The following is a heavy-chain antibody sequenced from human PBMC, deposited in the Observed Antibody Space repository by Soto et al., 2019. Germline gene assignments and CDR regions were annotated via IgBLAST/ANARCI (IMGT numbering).Heavy chain of an antibody. V-gene: IGHV1-69*01. D-gene: IGHD3-10*01. CDR2: IIPIFGTA. Sequence: QVQLVQSGAEVKKPGSSVKVSCKASGDTFSSYAISWVRQAPGQGLEWMGGIIPIFGTANYAQKFQGRVTITADESTSTAYMELSSLRSEDTAVYYCARDRFGGSGSYEDYWGQGTLVTVSS. CDR3: ARDRFGGSGSYEDY. J-gene: IGHJ4*02. CDR1: GDTFSSYA.